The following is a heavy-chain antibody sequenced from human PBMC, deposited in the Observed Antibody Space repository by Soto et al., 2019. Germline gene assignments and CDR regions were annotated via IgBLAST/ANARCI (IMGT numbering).Heavy chain of an antibody. V-gene: IGHV6-1*01. Sequence: SQTLLLTCAISGDSVSSSSAAWNWIRQSPSRGLEWLGRTYYRSKWYNDYAVSVKSRITINPDTSKNQFSLQLNSVTPEDTAVYYCARDRAYYYDSSGYRGFDYWGQGTLVTVSS. CDR3: ARDRAYYYDSSGYRGFDY. J-gene: IGHJ4*02. D-gene: IGHD3-22*01. CDR1: GDSVSSSSAA. CDR2: TYYRSKWYN.